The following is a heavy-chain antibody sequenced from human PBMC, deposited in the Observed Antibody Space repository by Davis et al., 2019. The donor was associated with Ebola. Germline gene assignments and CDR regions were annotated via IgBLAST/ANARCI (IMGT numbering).Heavy chain of an antibody. Sequence: GESLKISCAASGFTFSSYAMSWVRQAPGKGLEWVSAISGSGGSTYYADSVKGRFTISRDNSKNTLYLQMNSLRAEDTAVYYCAKDFTNGGLEFDYWGQGTLATVSS. CDR2: ISGSGGST. CDR3: AKDFTNGGLEFDY. J-gene: IGHJ4*02. V-gene: IGHV3-23*01. D-gene: IGHD2-8*01. CDR1: GFTFSSYA.